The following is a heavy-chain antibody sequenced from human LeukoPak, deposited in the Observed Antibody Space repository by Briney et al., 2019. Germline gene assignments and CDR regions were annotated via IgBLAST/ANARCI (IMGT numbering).Heavy chain of an antibody. D-gene: IGHD3-10*01. CDR1: GFTFSSYG. J-gene: IGHJ6*02. Sequence: GGSLRLSCAASGFTFSSYGVHWVRQAPGKGLEWVAFIRYDGSNKYYADSVKGRFTISRDNSKNTLYLQMNSLRAEDTAVYYCAKDDSYGSGPYGMDVWGQGTTVTVSS. CDR2: IRYDGSNK. V-gene: IGHV3-30*02. CDR3: AKDDSYGSGPYGMDV.